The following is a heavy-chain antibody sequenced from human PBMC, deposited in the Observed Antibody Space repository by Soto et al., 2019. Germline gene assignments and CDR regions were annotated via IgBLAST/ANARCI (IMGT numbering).Heavy chain of an antibody. CDR1: RYTFTSYA. CDR2: INAGNGNT. J-gene: IGHJ4*02. D-gene: IGHD5-12*01. Sequence: ASVKVSCKASRYTFTSYAVHWVRQAPGQRLEWMGWINAGNGNTKYSQKFQGRVTITRDTSASTAYMELSSLRSEDTAVYYCARDRAWGYSGYVLDYWGQGTLVTVSS. CDR3: ARDRAWGYSGYVLDY. V-gene: IGHV1-3*01.